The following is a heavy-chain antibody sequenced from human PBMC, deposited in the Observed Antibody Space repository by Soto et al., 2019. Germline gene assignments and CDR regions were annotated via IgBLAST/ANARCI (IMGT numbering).Heavy chain of an antibody. CDR3: ARRAETNGWNGFGADKYYFDF. CDR2: MNPNTGNS. CDR1: GYTITTYG. D-gene: IGHD1-1*01. Sequence: ASVKVCCKASGYTITTYGISRVRQATGQGLEWMGWMNPNTGNSGYAQKFQGRVTMTSDTSISTAHMELSSLRSEDTAVYYCARRAETNGWNGFGADKYYFDFWGQGTLVTVSS. V-gene: IGHV1-8*02. J-gene: IGHJ4*02.